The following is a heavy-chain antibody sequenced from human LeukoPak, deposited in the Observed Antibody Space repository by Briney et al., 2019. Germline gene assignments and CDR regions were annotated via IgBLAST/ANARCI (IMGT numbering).Heavy chain of an antibody. J-gene: IGHJ3*02. Sequence: GESLKISCKGSGYSFTTYWISWVRQMPGKGREWMGRIDPSDSYTNYSPSFQGHVTISADNSITTAYLQWSSLKASDAAMYYCARRLAAAATGNAFDIWGQGTMVTVSS. CDR2: IDPSDSYT. V-gene: IGHV5-10-1*01. D-gene: IGHD6-13*01. CDR3: ARRLAAAATGNAFDI. CDR1: GYSFTTYW.